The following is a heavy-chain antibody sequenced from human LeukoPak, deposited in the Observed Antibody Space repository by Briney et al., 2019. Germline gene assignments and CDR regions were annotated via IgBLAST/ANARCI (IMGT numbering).Heavy chain of an antibody. D-gene: IGHD4-17*01. CDR3: AKNGEEFDY. CDR2: IWYGGSNK. Sequence: GGSLRLSCAASGFTFSSYGIHWVRQAPGKGLEWVAVIWYGGSNKYYADSVKGRFTISRDNSKNTLYLQMNSLRAEDTAVYYCAKNGEEFDYWGQGTLVTVSS. CDR1: GFTFSSYG. J-gene: IGHJ4*02. V-gene: IGHV3-33*06.